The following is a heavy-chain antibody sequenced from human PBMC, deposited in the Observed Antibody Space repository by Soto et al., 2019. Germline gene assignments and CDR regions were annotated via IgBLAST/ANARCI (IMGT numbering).Heavy chain of an antibody. CDR2: INHSGST. D-gene: IGHD6-19*01. J-gene: IGHJ4*02. Sequence: QVQLQQWGAGLLKPSETLSLTCAVYGGSFSGYYWSWIRQPPGKGLEWIGEINHSGSTNYNPSLKRRVTTSVDTSKNQFSLKLSSVTAADAAVYYCARGCSGWRGWLDYWGPGTLVTVSS. CDR3: ARGCSGWRGWLDY. CDR1: GGSFSGYY. V-gene: IGHV4-34*01.